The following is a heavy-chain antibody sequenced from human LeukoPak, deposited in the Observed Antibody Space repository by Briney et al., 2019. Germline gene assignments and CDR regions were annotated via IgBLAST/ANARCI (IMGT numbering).Heavy chain of an antibody. CDR1: GFTFSSYG. Sequence: PGGSLRLSCAASGFTFSSYGIHWVRQAPGKGLEWVAFIRYDGSNKYYADSVKGRFTISRDNSKNTLYLQMNSLRAEDTAVYCCAKDPGLFSGTGYYYMDVWGKGTTVTVSS. CDR3: AKDPGLFSGTGYYYMDV. V-gene: IGHV3-30*02. J-gene: IGHJ6*03. D-gene: IGHD1-26*01. CDR2: IRYDGSNK.